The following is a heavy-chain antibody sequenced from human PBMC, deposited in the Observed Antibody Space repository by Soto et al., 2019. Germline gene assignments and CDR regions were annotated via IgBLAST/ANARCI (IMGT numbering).Heavy chain of an antibody. J-gene: IGHJ1*01. CDR3: AKAFYCGGDCYYFQY. V-gene: IGHV3-9*01. CDR1: GFTFDDYA. D-gene: IGHD2-21*01. Sequence: SLRLSCAASGFTFDDYAMHWVRQAPGKGLEWVSGISWNSGSIGYADSVKGRFTISRDNAKNSLYLQMNSLRAEDTALYYCAKAFYCGGDCYYFQYSGQGTLVTVSS. CDR2: ISWNSGSI.